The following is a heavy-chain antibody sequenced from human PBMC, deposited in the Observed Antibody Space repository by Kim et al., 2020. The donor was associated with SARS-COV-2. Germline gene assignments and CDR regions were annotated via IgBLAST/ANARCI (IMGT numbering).Heavy chain of an antibody. J-gene: IGHJ4*02. D-gene: IGHD3-3*01. CDR3: ARGEWYYDFWSGYYFDY. V-gene: IGHV3-21*01. Sequence: VKGRCTISRDNAKNSLYRQMNSLRAEDTAVYYCARGEWYYDFWSGYYFDYWGQGTLVTVSS.